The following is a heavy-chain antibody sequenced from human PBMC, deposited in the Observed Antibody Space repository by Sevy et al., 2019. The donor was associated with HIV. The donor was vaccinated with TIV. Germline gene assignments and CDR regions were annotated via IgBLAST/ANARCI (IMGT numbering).Heavy chain of an antibody. J-gene: IGHJ1*01. V-gene: IGHV3-23*01. CDR2: ISASGGST. CDR3: AKDASSSWTGGTFQH. Sequence: GGSLRLSCAASGFIFSGYDMSWVRQAPGKGLEWVSGISASGGSTYYADSVKGRFTVSRDNSKNTLYLEMNSLRAEDTAVYYCAKDASSSWTGGTFQHWGQGTLVTVSS. D-gene: IGHD6-13*01. CDR1: GFIFSGYD.